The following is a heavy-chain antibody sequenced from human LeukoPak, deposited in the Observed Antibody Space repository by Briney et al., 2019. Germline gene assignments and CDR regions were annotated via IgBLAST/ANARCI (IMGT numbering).Heavy chain of an antibody. Sequence: GGSLRLSCAASGFTFSLYWMNWVRRAPGKGLEWVANIKQDGSEKNYVDSVKGRFTISRDNAKNTVYLQMTSLWAEDTGMYYCSRGTSAGGPISPFDFWGQGTVVTVSS. CDR3: SRGTSAGGPISPFDF. J-gene: IGHJ4*02. D-gene: IGHD6-13*01. CDR1: GFTFSLYW. V-gene: IGHV3-7*01. CDR2: IKQDGSEK.